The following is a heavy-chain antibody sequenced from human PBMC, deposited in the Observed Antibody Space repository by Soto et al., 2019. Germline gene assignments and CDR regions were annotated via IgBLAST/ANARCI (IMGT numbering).Heavy chain of an antibody. CDR3: AVVLRYFDWFSAFDI. J-gene: IGHJ3*02. Sequence: GASVKVSCKVSGYTLTELSMHWVRQAPGKGLEWMGGFDPEDGETIYAQKFQGRVTMTEDTSTDTAYMELSSLRSEDTAVYYCAVVLRYFDWFSAFDIWGQGTMVTVSS. CDR2: FDPEDGET. V-gene: IGHV1-24*01. D-gene: IGHD3-9*01. CDR1: GYTLTELS.